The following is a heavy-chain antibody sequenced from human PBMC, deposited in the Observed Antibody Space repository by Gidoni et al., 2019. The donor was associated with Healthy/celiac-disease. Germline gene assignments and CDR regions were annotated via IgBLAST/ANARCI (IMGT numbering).Heavy chain of an antibody. CDR3: ARRSREQQLVGGNPAENWFDP. J-gene: IGHJ5*02. D-gene: IGHD6-13*01. CDR2: IYPGDSDT. Sequence: EVQLVQSGAEVKKPGESLKISCKGSGYSFTSYWIGWVRQMPGKGLEWMGIIYPGDSDTRYSPSFQGQVTISADKSISTAYLQWSSLKASDTAMYYCARRSREQQLVGGNPAENWFDPWGQGTLVTVSS. CDR1: GYSFTSYW. V-gene: IGHV5-51*01.